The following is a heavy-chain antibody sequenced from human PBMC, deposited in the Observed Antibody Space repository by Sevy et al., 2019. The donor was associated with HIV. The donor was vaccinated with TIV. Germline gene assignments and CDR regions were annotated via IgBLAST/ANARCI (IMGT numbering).Heavy chain of an antibody. CDR2: ISYDGSNK. D-gene: IGHD3-10*01. V-gene: IGHV3-30-3*01. CDR1: GFTFSSYA. Sequence: GGSLRLSCAASGFTFSSYAMHWVRQAPGKGLEWVAVISYDGSNKYYADSVKGRFTISRDNSKNTLCLQMNSLRAEDTAVYYCAREPTYYYGSGNHNGMDVWGQGTTVTVSS. J-gene: IGHJ6*02. CDR3: AREPTYYYGSGNHNGMDV.